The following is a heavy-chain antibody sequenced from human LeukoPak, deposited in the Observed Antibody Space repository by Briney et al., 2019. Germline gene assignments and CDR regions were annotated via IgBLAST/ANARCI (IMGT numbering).Heavy chain of an antibody. V-gene: IGHV4-39*01. CDR3: ARHPTAYCSSTSCYRGPYYMDV. Sequence: SETLSLTCTVSGGSISSGNFYWSWIRQPPGKGLEWIGSIYYSGSTYYNPSLKSRVTISVDTSKNQFSLKLSSVTAADTAVYYCARHPTAYCSSTSCYRGPYYMDVWGKGTTVTVSS. D-gene: IGHD2-2*02. CDR1: GGSISSGNFY. CDR2: IYYSGST. J-gene: IGHJ6*03.